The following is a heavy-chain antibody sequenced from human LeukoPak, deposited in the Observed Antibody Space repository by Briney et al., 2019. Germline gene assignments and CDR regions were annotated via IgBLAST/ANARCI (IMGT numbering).Heavy chain of an antibody. D-gene: IGHD3-10*01. V-gene: IGHV3-23*01. CDR3: AKDRRYYGSGTAYYGMDV. J-gene: IGHJ6*02. CDR2: ISGSGGSA. Sequence: GGSLRLSCAASGFTFSSYAMSWVRQAPGKGLEWVSAISGSGGSAYYADSVKGRFTISRDNSKNTLYLQMNSLRDEDTAVYYCAKDRRYYGSGTAYYGMDVWGQGTTVTVSS. CDR1: GFTFSSYA.